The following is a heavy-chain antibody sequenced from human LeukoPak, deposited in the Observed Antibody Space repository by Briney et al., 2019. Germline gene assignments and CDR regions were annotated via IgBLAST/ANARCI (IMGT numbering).Heavy chain of an antibody. CDR3: ARERGPRYYFDC. D-gene: IGHD3-16*01. V-gene: IGHV4-59*01. CDR1: GGSISTYY. Sequence: SEALSLTCSVSGGSISTYYWSWIRQPPGKGLEWIGYIYYSGSTNYNPSLKSRVTISVDTSKNQFSLKLSSVTAADAAVYYCARERGPRYYFDCWGQGTLVTVSS. CDR2: IYYSGST. J-gene: IGHJ4*02.